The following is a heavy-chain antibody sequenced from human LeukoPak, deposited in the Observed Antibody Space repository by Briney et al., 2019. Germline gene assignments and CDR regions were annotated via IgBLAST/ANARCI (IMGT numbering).Heavy chain of an antibody. J-gene: IGHJ4*02. CDR2: ISSSSSYI. CDR3: AKAPVTSCRGAFCYPFDY. D-gene: IGHD2-15*01. V-gene: IGHV3-21*04. Sequence: GGSLRLSCAASGFTFSSYSMNWVRQAPGKGLEWVSSISSSSSYIYYADSVKGRFTISRDNAKNSLYLQMNSLRAEDAAVYYCAKAPVTSCRGAFCYPFDYWGQGTLVTVSS. CDR1: GFTFSSYS.